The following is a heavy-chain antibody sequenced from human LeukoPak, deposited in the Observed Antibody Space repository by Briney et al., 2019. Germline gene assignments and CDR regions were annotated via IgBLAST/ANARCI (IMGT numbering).Heavy chain of an antibody. J-gene: IGHJ6*03. CDR2: IIPIFGTA. CDR1: GGTFNSYA. D-gene: IGHD3-22*01. V-gene: IGHV1-69*05. CDR3: ASPYYYDSSGYTPYYYYYYMDV. Sequence: VASVTVSCKASGGTFNSYAISWVRQAPGQGLEWMGGIIPIFGTANYAQEFQGRVTITTDESTSTAYMELSSLRSEDTAVYYCASPYYYDSSGYTPYYYYYYMDVWGKGTTVTVSS.